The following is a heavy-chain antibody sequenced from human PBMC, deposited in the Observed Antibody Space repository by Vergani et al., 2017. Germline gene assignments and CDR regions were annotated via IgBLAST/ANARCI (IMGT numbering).Heavy chain of an antibody. J-gene: IGHJ3*02. CDR1: GFTFIMHA. Sequence: EVQLLESGGDLVQPGGSLRLSCAASGFTFIMHAMSWVRQAPGQGMEWVSTLSASDRRTHYADSVKGRFTISRDNSKNTLFLHMNSLRPEDTAVYYCAKVGRSEVAGTFGAFEIWGQGTMVTVSS. CDR3: AKVGRSEVAGTFGAFEI. D-gene: IGHD6-19*01. CDR2: LSASDRRT. V-gene: IGHV3-23*01.